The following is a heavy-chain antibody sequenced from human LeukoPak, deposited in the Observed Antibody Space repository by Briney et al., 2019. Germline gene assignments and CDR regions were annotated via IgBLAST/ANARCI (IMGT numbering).Heavy chain of an antibody. CDR2: IYPGDSDT. V-gene: IGHV5-51*01. CDR1: GYSFTSYW. CDR3: ARRAPATIFGVVTQTGFDP. J-gene: IGHJ5*02. D-gene: IGHD3-3*01. Sequence: GESLKISCKGSGYSFTSYWIGWVRQMPGKGLEWMGIIYPGDSDTRYSPSFQGQVTISADKSTSTAYLQWSSLKASDTAMYYCARRAPATIFGVVTQTGFDPWGQGTLVTVSS.